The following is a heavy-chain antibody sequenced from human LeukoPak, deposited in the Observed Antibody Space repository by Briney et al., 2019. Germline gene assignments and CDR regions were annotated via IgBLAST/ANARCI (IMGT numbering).Heavy chain of an antibody. V-gene: IGHV4-39*01. CDR2: IYYSGST. Sequence: PSETLSLTCTVSGGTISSSSYYWGWIRQPPGKGLEWIGSIYYSGSTYYNPSLKSRVTISVDTSKNQFSLKLSSVTAADTAVYYCARCVDTAMVTEDYFDYWGQGTLVTVSS. D-gene: IGHD5-18*01. J-gene: IGHJ4*02. CDR1: GGTISSSSYY. CDR3: ARCVDTAMVTEDYFDY.